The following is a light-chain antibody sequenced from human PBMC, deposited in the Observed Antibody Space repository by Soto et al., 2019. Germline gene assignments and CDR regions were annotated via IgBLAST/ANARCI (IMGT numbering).Light chain of an antibody. CDR3: QQRASWIT. CDR2: DAS. V-gene: IGKV3-11*01. J-gene: IGKJ5*01. CDR1: QSVSSY. Sequence: EIVLTQSPATLSFSPGERATLSCRASQSVSSYLAWYQQKPGQAPRLLIYDASNRATGIPARFSGSGSGTDFTLTISGLVPEDFAVYYCQQRASWITFGQGTRLEIK.